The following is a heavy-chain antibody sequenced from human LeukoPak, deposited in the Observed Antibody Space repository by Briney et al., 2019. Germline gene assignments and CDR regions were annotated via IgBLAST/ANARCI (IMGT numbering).Heavy chain of an antibody. CDR1: GFTFSSYG. V-gene: IGHV3-30*02. D-gene: IGHD1/OR15-1a*01. CDR2: IRYDGSDK. J-gene: IGHJ4*02. CDR3: ARGVGHREQEHSYVYYFDY. Sequence: GGSLRLSCAASGFTFSSYGMHWVRQAPGKGLVWVAFIRYDGSDKYYAESVKGRFTISRDNSKNTLYLQMNSLRSEDTAVYYCARGVGHREQEHSYVYYFDYWGQGPLVTVSS.